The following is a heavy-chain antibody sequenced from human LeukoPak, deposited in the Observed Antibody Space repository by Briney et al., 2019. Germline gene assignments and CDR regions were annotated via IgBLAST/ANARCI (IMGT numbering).Heavy chain of an antibody. V-gene: IGHV3-7*01. CDR2: IKEDGSRD. CDR3: ARDGGGYDF. D-gene: IGHD5-24*01. Sequence: GGSLTLSCAASGFTFTTYWMSWVRQTPEKGLEWVANIKEDGSRDYYVDSVKGRFTISRDNAKNLLYLQMKSLRAEDTATYYCARDGGGYDFWGQGTLVTVSS. J-gene: IGHJ4*02. CDR1: GFTFTTYW.